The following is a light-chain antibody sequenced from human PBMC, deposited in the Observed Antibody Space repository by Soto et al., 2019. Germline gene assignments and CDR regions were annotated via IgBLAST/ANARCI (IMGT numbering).Light chain of an antibody. CDR1: SSDVGGYSY. Sequence: QSVLTQPASASGSPGQSITISCTGTSSDVGGYSYVSWYQHHPGKAPKLMIYEVSDRPSGVSNRFSGSKSGNTASLTISGLQAEDEADYYCNSYTSSSTLVFGGGTKVTVL. J-gene: IGLJ2*01. CDR3: NSYTSSSTLV. V-gene: IGLV2-14*01. CDR2: EVS.